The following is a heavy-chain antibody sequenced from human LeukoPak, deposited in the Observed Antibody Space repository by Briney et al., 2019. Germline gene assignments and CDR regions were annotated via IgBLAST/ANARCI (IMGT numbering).Heavy chain of an antibody. CDR3: AKEGTVRWFDP. CDR1: GYSISSGYY. J-gene: IGHJ5*02. D-gene: IGHD1-14*01. V-gene: IGHV4-38-2*02. Sequence: SETLSLTCSVSGYSISSGYYWTFIRQPPGKGLEWIGGIYHTGHTFYNPSLKSRVTISVETSKNQFSLKLNSVTAADTAVYYCAKEGTVRWFDPWGQGTLVTVSS. CDR2: IYHTGHT.